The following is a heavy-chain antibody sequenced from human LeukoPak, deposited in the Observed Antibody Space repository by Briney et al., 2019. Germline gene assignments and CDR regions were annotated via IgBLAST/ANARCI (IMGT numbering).Heavy chain of an antibody. CDR1: GFTFYSDW. J-gene: IGHJ4*02. D-gene: IGHD2-2*01. Sequence: GGSLRLSCAASGFTFYSDWMTWVRQAPGKGLEWVANINPDGSQKYYVDSVKGRFTISRDYAKNSLSLQMNSLRAEDTALYYCARHDCTSANCPLDYWGQGTLVAVSS. CDR3: ARHDCTSANCPLDY. CDR2: INPDGSQK. V-gene: IGHV3-7*03.